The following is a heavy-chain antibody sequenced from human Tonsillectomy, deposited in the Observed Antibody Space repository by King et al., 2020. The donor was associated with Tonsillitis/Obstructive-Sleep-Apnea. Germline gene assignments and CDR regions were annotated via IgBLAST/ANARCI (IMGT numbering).Heavy chain of an antibody. CDR1: GGTFSSYT. CDR2: IIPIIGIA. D-gene: IGHD1-26*01. Sequence: QLVQSGAEVKKPGSSVKLSCKASGGTFSSYTISWVRQAPGQGPEWMGRIIPIIGIANYAQKFQGRVTITADKSTSTAYMEVSSLRYEDTAVYYCAGGGTEVGYYYYMDVWGKGTTVTVSS. V-gene: IGHV1-69*09. CDR3: AGGGTEVGYYYYMDV. J-gene: IGHJ6*03.